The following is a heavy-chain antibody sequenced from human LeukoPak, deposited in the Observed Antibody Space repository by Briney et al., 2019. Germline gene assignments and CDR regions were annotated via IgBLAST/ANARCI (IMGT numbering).Heavy chain of an antibody. J-gene: IGHJ4*02. CDR2: IYYSGST. D-gene: IGHD5-24*01. CDR3: ARGLRRDGYNYKSGYFDY. V-gene: IGHV4-59*12. Sequence: SETLSLTCTVSGGSISSYYWSWIRQPPGKGLEWIGYIYYSGSTNYNPSLKSRVTISVDTSKNQFSLKLSFVTAADTAVYYCARGLRRDGYNYKSGYFDYWGQGTLVTVSS. CDR1: GGSISSYY.